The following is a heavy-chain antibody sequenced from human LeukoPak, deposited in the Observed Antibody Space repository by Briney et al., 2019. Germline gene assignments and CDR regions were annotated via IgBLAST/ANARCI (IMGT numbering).Heavy chain of an antibody. D-gene: IGHD6-13*01. J-gene: IGHJ4*02. CDR3: AKGGIPAGPGY. Sequence: PGGSLRLSCAASGFTFSNYAMSWVRQAPGEGLEWVSAFSGSGGNTYYADSVKGRFTISRDNSKNTLYLQMNSLRAEDTAVYYCAKGGIPAGPGYWGQGTLVTVSS. CDR1: GFTFSNYA. V-gene: IGHV3-23*01. CDR2: FSGSGGNT.